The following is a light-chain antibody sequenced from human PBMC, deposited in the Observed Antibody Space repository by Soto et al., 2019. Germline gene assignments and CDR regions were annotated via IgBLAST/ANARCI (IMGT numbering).Light chain of an antibody. Sequence: QSALTQPASVSGSPGQSITISCTGTSSDVGGYNYVSWYQHHPGKVPKLMIYEVTNRPSGISNRFSGSKSGNTASLTISGLQAEDEADYYCISYTTSYTQVFGGGTKLTVL. V-gene: IGLV2-14*01. CDR2: EVT. CDR3: ISYTTSYTQV. J-gene: IGLJ2*01. CDR1: SSDVGGYNY.